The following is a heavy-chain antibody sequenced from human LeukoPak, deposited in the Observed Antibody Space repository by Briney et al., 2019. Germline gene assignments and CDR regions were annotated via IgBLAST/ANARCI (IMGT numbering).Heavy chain of an antibody. V-gene: IGHV2-5*02. CDR1: GFSLRTTGVG. Sequence: SGPTLINPTPTLTPSSTFSGFSLRTTGVGVGWILQPPGKALEGPSLIYWDDEKRYSPALRSIITISKDTSKSQVVLTMTNMDPVETATYCCAHLYFYNAGGYSRAIDDWGQGTLVTVSS. D-gene: IGHD2-15*01. CDR2: IYWDDEK. CDR3: AHLYFYNAGGYSRAIDD. J-gene: IGHJ4*02.